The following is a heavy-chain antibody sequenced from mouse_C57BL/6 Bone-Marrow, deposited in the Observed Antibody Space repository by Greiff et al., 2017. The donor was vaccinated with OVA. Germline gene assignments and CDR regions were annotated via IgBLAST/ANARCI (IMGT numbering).Heavy chain of an antibody. J-gene: IGHJ2*01. Sequence: QVQLKQSGAELARPGASVKLSCKASGYTFTSYGISWVKQRTGQGLEWIGEIYPRSGNTYYNEKFKGKATLTADKSSSTAYMELRSLTSEDSAVYFCARCNYYGYWGQGTTLTVSS. D-gene: IGHD1-1*01. CDR2: IYPRSGNT. CDR1: GYTFTSYG. CDR3: ARCNYYGY. V-gene: IGHV1-81*01.